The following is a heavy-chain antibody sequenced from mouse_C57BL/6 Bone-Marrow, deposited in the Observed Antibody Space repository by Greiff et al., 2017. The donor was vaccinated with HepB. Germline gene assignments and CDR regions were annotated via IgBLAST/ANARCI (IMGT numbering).Heavy chain of an antibody. CDR1: GYTFTSYW. J-gene: IGHJ4*01. CDR2: INPSSGYT. CDR3: AREAWPYAMDY. Sequence: QVQLQQPGAELVKPGASVKLSCKASGYTFTSYWMHWVKQRPGQGLEWIGYINPSSGYTKYNQKFKDKATLTADKSSSTAYMQLSSLTYEDSAVYYCAREAWPYAMDYWGQGTSVTVSS. V-gene: IGHV1-7*01.